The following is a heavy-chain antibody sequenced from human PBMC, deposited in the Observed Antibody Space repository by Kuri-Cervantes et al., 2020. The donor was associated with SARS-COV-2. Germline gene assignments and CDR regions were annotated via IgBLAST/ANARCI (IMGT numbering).Heavy chain of an antibody. CDR1: GGSISAETYY. CDR3: ARGRGYHDSSGYYFDS. J-gene: IGHJ4*02. D-gene: IGHD3-22*01. CDR2: IYSSGNT. V-gene: IGHV4-61*02. Sequence: LRLSCTVAGGSISAETYYWSWVRQPAGKGLEWIRRIYSSGNTNYNPALMRRVTISEDTSRNQFSPKLTSVTAADTAVYFCARGRGYHDSSGYYFDSYGQGTLVTVSS.